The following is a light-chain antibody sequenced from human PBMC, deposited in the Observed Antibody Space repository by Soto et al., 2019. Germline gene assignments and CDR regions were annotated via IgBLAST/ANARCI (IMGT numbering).Light chain of an antibody. CDR2: GNS. CDR1: SSNIGAGYD. Sequence: QSVLTQPPSVSGAPGQRVTISCTGSSSNIGAGYDVHWYQQLPGTAPKLLIYGNSNRPSGVPDRFSGSKSGTTASLAITGLQQEDEADYYCRSYDSSLSGWVFGGGTKLTVL. J-gene: IGLJ3*02. V-gene: IGLV1-40*01. CDR3: RSYDSSLSGWV.